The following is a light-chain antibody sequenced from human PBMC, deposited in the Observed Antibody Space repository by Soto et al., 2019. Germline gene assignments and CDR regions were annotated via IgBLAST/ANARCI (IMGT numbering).Light chain of an antibody. CDR3: RKYNSAPRT. CDR1: QGVSNY. V-gene: IGKV1-27*01. CDR2: AAS. J-gene: IGKJ1*01. Sequence: DIQMTQSPSSLSASVGDRVAITCRASQGVSNYLAWYQQKPGKVPKLLIYAASTLQSGVPSRFSGSGSGTDFTLTISSLQPEDVATYYCRKYNSAPRTFGQGTKVDMK.